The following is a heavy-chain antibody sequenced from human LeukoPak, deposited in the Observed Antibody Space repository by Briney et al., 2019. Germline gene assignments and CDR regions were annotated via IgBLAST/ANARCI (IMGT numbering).Heavy chain of an antibody. Sequence: PGGSLRLSCAASGFTFSIFSMNWVRQAPGKGLEWVSSIGGNSRSIYYADSVKGRFTISRDNAKNSLYLQMSSLGAEDTAVYYCAREEGGSYGEAFHSWGQGTMVTVSS. V-gene: IGHV3-21*01. CDR3: AREEGGSYGEAFHS. D-gene: IGHD1-26*01. CDR2: IGGNSRSI. CDR1: GFTFSIFS. J-gene: IGHJ3*01.